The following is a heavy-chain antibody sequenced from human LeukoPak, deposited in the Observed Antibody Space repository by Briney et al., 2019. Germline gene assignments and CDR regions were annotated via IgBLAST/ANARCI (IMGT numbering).Heavy chain of an antibody. CDR1: GFTFTSSA. CDR3: AAEATGGLFDY. Sequence: SATVSCKASGFTFTSSAVQWVRQARGQRLEWIGWIVVGSGNTNYAQKFQERVTITRDMSTSTAYRELSSLRSEDTAVYYCAAEATGGLFDYWGQEPLVTVSS. V-gene: IGHV1-58*01. D-gene: IGHD7-27*01. CDR2: IVVGSGNT. J-gene: IGHJ4*02.